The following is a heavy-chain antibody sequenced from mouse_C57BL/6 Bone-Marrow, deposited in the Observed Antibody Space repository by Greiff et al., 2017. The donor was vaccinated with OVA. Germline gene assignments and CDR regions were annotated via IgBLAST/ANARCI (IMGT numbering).Heavy chain of an antibody. D-gene: IGHD3-2*02. J-gene: IGHJ4*01. Sequence: QVQLQQSGTELVKPGASVKLSCKASGYTFTSYWMHWVKQRPGQGLEWIGNINPSNGGTNYNEKFKSKATLTVDKSSSTAYMQLSSLTSEDSAVYYCATKTAQYYAMDYWGQGTSVTVSS. V-gene: IGHV1-53*01. CDR3: ATKTAQYYAMDY. CDR1: GYTFTSYW. CDR2: INPSNGGT.